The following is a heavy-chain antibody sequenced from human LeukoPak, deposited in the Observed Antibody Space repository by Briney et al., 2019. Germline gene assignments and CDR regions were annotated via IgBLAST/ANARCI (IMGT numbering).Heavy chain of an antibody. J-gene: IGHJ4*02. V-gene: IGHV3-30-3*01. Sequence: GGSLRLSCAASGFTFSSYAMHWVRQAPGKGLEWVAVISYDGSNKYYADSVKGRFTISRDNSKNTLYLQMNSLRAEDTAVYYCARAGGEQQLVPIDYRGQGTLVTVSS. CDR1: GFTFSSYA. CDR3: ARAGGEQQLVPIDY. D-gene: IGHD6-13*01. CDR2: ISYDGSNK.